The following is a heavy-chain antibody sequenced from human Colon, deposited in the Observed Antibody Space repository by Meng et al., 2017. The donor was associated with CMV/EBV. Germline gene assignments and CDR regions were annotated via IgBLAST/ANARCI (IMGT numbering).Heavy chain of an antibody. CDR3: ARENSGYDNRRGFDY. CDR1: GYTFTSYD. D-gene: IGHD5-12*01. J-gene: IGHJ4*02. CDR2: MNPNSGNT. V-gene: IGHV1-8*01. Sequence: QVQLVQSGAEVKKPGASVKVACKASGYTFTSYDINWVRQATGQGLEWMGWMNPNSGNTGYAQKFQGRVTMTRNTSISTAYMELSGLRSEDTAVYYCARENSGYDNRRGFDYWGQGTLVTVSS.